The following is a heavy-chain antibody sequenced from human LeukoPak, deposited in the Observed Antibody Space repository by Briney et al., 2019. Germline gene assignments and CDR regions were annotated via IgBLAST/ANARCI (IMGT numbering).Heavy chain of an antibody. J-gene: IGHJ6*03. Sequence: ASVKVSCKASGYTFTGSYFHWGRQAPGQGLEWMGWTNPNTAGTNYAQKFLGGVTLTWDTSISTAYMELNRLTSDDTAVYYCATSAGDYRAGHYYYMGVWGKGTSVTVSS. D-gene: IGHD4-11*01. V-gene: IGHV1-2*02. CDR2: TNPNTAGT. CDR3: ATSAGDYRAGHYYYMGV. CDR1: GYTFTGSY.